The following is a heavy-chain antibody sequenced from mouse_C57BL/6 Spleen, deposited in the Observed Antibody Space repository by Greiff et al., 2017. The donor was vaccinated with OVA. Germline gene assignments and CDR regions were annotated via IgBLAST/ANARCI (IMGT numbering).Heavy chain of an antibody. V-gene: IGHV1-9*01. CDR1: GYTFTGYW. J-gene: IGHJ4*01. Sequence: LVESGAELMKPGASVKLSCKATGYTFTGYWIEWVKQRPGHGLEWIGEILPGSGSTNYNEKFKGKATFTADTSSNTAYMQLSSLTTEDSAIYYCARLITTVVATDYAMDYWGQGTSVTVSS. CDR3: ARLITTVVATDYAMDY. CDR2: ILPGSGST. D-gene: IGHD1-1*01.